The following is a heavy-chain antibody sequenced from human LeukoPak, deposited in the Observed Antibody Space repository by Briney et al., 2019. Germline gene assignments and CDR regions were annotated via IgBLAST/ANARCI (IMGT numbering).Heavy chain of an antibody. V-gene: IGHV3-66*01. D-gene: IGHD6-6*01. CDR3: ARGRPAHYFDS. CDR2: IYSGGYT. CDR1: GFTVSSTY. J-gene: IGHJ4*02. Sequence: GGSLRLSCAASGFTVSSTYLTWVRQAPGKGLEWLSVIYSGGYTYYADSVKGRFFISRDISENMVYLQMNSLSAEDTAVYFCARGRPAHYFDSWGPGTLVTVS.